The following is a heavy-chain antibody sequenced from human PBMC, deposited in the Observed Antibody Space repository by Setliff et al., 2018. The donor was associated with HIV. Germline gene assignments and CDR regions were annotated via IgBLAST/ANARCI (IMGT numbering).Heavy chain of an antibody. J-gene: IGHJ3*01. CDR2: IYPVDSDT. V-gene: IGHV5-51*01. Sequence: GESLKISCKGSGYTFTSYWIAWVRQMPGKGLEWMGIIYPVDSDTRYSPSFQGQVTISVDKSVNTAYLQWSSLKASDTAIYYCARRPYYDSWSGHQAFDVWGQGTMVTVSS. D-gene: IGHD3-3*01. CDR1: GYTFTSYW. CDR3: ARRPYYDSWSGHQAFDV.